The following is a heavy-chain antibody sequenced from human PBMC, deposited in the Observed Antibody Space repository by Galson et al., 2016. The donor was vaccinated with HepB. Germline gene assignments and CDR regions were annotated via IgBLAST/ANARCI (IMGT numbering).Heavy chain of an antibody. CDR3: AKDYLVLRYFDWLISKGAFDI. CDR2: ISGSGGST. J-gene: IGHJ3*02. V-gene: IGHV3-23*01. CDR1: GFTFSSYA. D-gene: IGHD3-9*01. Sequence: SLRLSCAASGFTFSSYAMSWVRQAPWKGLEWVSAISGSGGSTYYADSVKGRFTISRDNSKNTLYLQMNSLRTEDTAVYYCAKDYLVLRYFDWLISKGAFDIWGQGTMVTVSS.